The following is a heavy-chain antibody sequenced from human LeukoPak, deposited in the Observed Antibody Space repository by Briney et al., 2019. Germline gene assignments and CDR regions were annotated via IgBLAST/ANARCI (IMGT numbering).Heavy chain of an antibody. V-gene: IGHV4-59*01. Sequence: SETLSLTCTVSGGSISSYYWSWIRQPPGKGLEWIGHIYYSGSTNYNPSLKSRVTISVDTSKNQFSLKLSSVTAADTAVYYCARTGCSGGSCYPGFDPWGQGTLVTVSS. J-gene: IGHJ5*02. CDR3: ARTGCSGGSCYPGFDP. D-gene: IGHD2-15*01. CDR2: IYYSGST. CDR1: GGSISSYY.